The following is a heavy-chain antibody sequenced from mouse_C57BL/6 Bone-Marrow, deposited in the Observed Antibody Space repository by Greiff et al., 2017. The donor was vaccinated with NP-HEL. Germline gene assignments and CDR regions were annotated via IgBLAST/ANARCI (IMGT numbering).Heavy chain of an antibody. D-gene: IGHD4-1*01. CDR2: ILPHSGST. CDR3: ARGLTVTVHFDY. Sequence: QVQLQQPGAELVKPGASVKLSCKASGYTFTSYWMHWVKQRPGQGLEWIGMILPHSGSTNYNEKFKSKATLTVDKSSSTAYMQLSSLTSEDSAVYYCARGLTVTVHFDYWGQGTTLTVSS. CDR1: GYTFTSYW. V-gene: IGHV1-64*01. J-gene: IGHJ2*01.